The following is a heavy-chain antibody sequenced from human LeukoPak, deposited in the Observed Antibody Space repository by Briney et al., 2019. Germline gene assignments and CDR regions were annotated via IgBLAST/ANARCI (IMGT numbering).Heavy chain of an antibody. CDR1: GYTFSSYD. V-gene: IGHV3-23*01. CDR3: AKDLITFGGVINHFDY. D-gene: IGHD3-16*02. Sequence: GGSLRLSCAASGYTFSSYDMSWARHAPGKGREWVTAISGSGGSTYYVDSVKGRCSISRDNSKNTLYLQMNSLRAEDTAVYYCAKDLITFGGVINHFDYWGQGTLVTVSS. CDR2: ISGSGGST. J-gene: IGHJ4*02.